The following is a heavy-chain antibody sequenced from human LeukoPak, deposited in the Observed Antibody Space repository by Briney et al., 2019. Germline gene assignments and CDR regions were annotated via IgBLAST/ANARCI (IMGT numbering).Heavy chain of an antibody. D-gene: IGHD6-13*01. CDR3: ARDSSSWYPQDYYYMDV. CDR1: GYTFTGYY. V-gene: IGHV1-2*02. Sequence: GASVKVSCKASGYTFTGYYMHWVRQAPGQGLEWMGWINPNSGGTNYAQKFQGRVTMTRDTSISTAYMELSRLRSDDTAVYYCARDSSSWYPQDYYYMDVWGKGTTVTVSS. CDR2: INPNSGGT. J-gene: IGHJ6*03.